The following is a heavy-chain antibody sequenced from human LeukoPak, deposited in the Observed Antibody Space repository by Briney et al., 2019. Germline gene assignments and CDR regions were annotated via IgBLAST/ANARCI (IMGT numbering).Heavy chain of an antibody. V-gene: IGHV3-30*18. D-gene: IGHD6-13*01. Sequence: GRSLRLSCAASGFTFSSYGMHWVRQAPGKGLEWVAVISYDGSNKYYADSVKGRFTISRDNSKNTLYLQMNSLRVEDTAVYYCAKDMSGSWSLDNWGQGTLVTVSS. CDR1: GFTFSSYG. CDR3: AKDMSGSWSLDN. J-gene: IGHJ4*02. CDR2: ISYDGSNK.